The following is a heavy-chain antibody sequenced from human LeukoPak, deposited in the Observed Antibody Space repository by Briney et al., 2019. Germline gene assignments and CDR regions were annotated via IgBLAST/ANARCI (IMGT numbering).Heavy chain of an antibody. V-gene: IGHV1-2*02. CDR2: INPNSGGT. J-gene: IGHJ5*02. CDR1: GYTFTGYY. Sequence: ASVTVSCKASGYTFTGYYMHWVRQAPGQGLEWMGWINPNSGGTNYAQKLQGRVTMTRDTSISTAYMELSRLRSDDTAVYYCARVRRYFDWFNWFDPWGQGTLVTVSS. D-gene: IGHD3-9*01. CDR3: ARVRRYFDWFNWFDP.